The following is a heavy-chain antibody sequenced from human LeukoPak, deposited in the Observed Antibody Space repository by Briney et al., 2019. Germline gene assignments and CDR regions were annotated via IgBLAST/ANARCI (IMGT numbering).Heavy chain of an antibody. CDR2: IYYSGST. D-gene: IGHD3-10*01. J-gene: IGHJ4*02. V-gene: IGHV4-59*01. CDR3: ARGEGLWFGAYYFDY. CDR1: GGSISSYY. Sequence: SETLSLTCTVSGGSISSYYRSWIRQPPGKGLEWIGYIYYSGSTNYNPSLKSRVTISVDTSKNQFSLKLSSVTAADTAVYYCARGEGLWFGAYYFDYWGQGTLVTVSS.